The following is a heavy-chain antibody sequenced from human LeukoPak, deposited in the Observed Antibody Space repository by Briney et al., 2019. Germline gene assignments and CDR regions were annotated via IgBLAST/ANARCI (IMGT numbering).Heavy chain of an antibody. D-gene: IGHD1-26*01. Sequence: GGSLRLSCAASGFTFSNYWMSWVRQAPGKGLEWVAVISYDVSKTYYADSVKGRFTISRDNSKNTLYLQMNSLRAEDTAVYYCARDFSRGSYKGRDYYMDVWGKGTTVTVSS. CDR2: ISYDVSKT. J-gene: IGHJ6*03. CDR1: GFTFSNYW. V-gene: IGHV3-30*03. CDR3: ARDFSRGSYKGRDYYMDV.